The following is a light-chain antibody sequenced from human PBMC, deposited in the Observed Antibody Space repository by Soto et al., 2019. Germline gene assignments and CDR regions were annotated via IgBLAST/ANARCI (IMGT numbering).Light chain of an antibody. Sequence: EIVLTQSPGTLSLSPGERATLSCRASQSVTSSNLAWYQQKPGHATRLLISGASSRATGIPDRFSGSGSGTDFTLSISILDSEGSAVYYVQRDGNSPLTFGGGTKVVI. CDR2: GAS. CDR1: QSVTSSN. CDR3: QRDGNSPLT. J-gene: IGKJ4*01. V-gene: IGKV3-20*01.